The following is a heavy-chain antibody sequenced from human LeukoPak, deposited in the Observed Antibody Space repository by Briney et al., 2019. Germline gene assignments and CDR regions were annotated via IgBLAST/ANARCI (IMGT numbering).Heavy chain of an antibody. Sequence: GGSLRLSCAASGFTFSSYAMSWVRQAPGKGLEWVSAIIKSGSHIYYADSVKGRFTISRDNANNSLYLQMTGLRAEDTAVYYCARGRGGDNSNWFDPWGPGTLVTVSS. J-gene: IGHJ5*02. CDR2: IIKSGSHI. V-gene: IGHV3-21*01. CDR3: ARGRGGDNSNWFDP. CDR1: GFTFSSYA. D-gene: IGHD4-23*01.